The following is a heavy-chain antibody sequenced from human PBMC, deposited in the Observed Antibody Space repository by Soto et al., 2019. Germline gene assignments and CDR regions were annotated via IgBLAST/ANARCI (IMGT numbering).Heavy chain of an antibody. J-gene: IGHJ4*02. D-gene: IGHD3-10*01. V-gene: IGHV3-9*01. CDR2: ISWNSGSI. Sequence: PGGSLRLSCAASGFTFDDYAMHWVRQAPGKGLEWVSGISWNSGSIGYADSVKGRFTISRDNAKNSLYLQMNSLRAEDTALYYCAKDPRPSGPGSYPFPFDYWGQGTLVTVSS. CDR3: AKDPRPSGPGSYPFPFDY. CDR1: GFTFDDYA.